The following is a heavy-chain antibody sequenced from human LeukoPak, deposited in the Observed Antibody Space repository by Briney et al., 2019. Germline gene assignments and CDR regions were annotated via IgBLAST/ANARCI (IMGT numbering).Heavy chain of an antibody. J-gene: IGHJ4*02. CDR3: ARRRITMVRGVITHFDY. Sequence: SVKVSCKASGYTFTGYYMHWVRQAPGPGLEWMGRINPNSGGTNYAQKFQGRVTMTRDTSISTAYMQRTRLRSDDTAVYYWARRRITMVRGVITHFDYWGQGTLVTVSS. V-gene: IGHV1-2*06. CDR1: GYTFTGYY. CDR2: INPNSGGT. D-gene: IGHD3-10*01.